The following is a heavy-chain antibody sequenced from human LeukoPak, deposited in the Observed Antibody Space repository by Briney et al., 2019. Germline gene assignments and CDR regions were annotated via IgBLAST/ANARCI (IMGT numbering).Heavy chain of an antibody. CDR1: GFTFSDFW. V-gene: IGHV3-7*01. Sequence: GGSLTLSCAVSGFTFSDFWMNWVRQAPGKELEWVASINQNGGENYYVDSVKGRSTVSRDNPRNSLYLQMSSLRAEDTAVYYCARDGTAPGLYFDLWGQGALVTVSS. CDR2: INQNGGEN. CDR3: ARDGTAPGLYFDL. D-gene: IGHD6-13*01. J-gene: IGHJ4*03.